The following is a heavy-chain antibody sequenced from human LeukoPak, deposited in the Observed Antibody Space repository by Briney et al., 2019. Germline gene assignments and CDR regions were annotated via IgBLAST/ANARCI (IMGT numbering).Heavy chain of an antibody. CDR3: ARGPYYYDSSGYKGWYFDY. J-gene: IGHJ4*02. Sequence: PSETLSLTCTVSGGSISSSSYYWGWIRQPPGKGLEWIGSIYYSGSTYYNPSLKSRVTISVDTSKNQFSLKLSSVTAADTAVYYCARGPYYYDSSGYKGWYFDYWGQGTLVTVSS. D-gene: IGHD3-22*01. V-gene: IGHV4-39*07. CDR1: GGSISSSSYY. CDR2: IYYSGST.